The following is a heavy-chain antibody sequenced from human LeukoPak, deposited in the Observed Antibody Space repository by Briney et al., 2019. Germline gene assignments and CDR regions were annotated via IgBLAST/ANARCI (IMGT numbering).Heavy chain of an antibody. J-gene: IGHJ4*02. V-gene: IGHV3-30*02. CDR2: IRYDGSNK. CDR1: GFTFSSYG. CDR3: ARARARSSSIAARPFVYYFDY. D-gene: IGHD6-6*01. Sequence: PGGSLRLSCAASGFTFSSYGMHWVRQAPGKGLEWVAFIRYDGSNKYYADSVKGRFTISRDNSKNTLYLQMNSLRAEDTAVYYCARARARSSSIAARPFVYYFDYWGQGTLVTVSS.